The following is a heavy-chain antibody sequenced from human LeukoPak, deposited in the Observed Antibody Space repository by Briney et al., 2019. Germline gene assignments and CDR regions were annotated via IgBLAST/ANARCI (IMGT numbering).Heavy chain of an antibody. J-gene: IGHJ3*02. CDR3: AKVLIWTYGSGNYYKGAFGI. D-gene: IGHD3-10*01. CDR1: GFMFSSSW. CDR2: ISDSGGRI. Sequence: GGSLRLSCAASGFMFSSSWMAWVRQAPGKGLEWVSLISDSGGRIYCADSVKGRFTISRDNSKNTLYLQMNSLRAEDTAVYYCAKVLIWTYGSGNYYKGAFGIWGQGTMVTVFS. V-gene: IGHV3-23*01.